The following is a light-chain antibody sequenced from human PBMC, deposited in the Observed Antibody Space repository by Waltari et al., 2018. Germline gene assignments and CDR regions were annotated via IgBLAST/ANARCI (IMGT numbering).Light chain of an antibody. CDR1: QSVSGSS. Sequence: ENVLTQFPDTLSLSPGERATLSCRASQSVSGSSLGWYQQRPGQAPRLLIYGASSRATGVPDRFDGSGSGTDFTLTIKRLEPEDFAVYYCQQFGGSPPYTFGQGTKLEIK. V-gene: IGKV3-20*01. CDR2: GAS. CDR3: QQFGGSPPYT. J-gene: IGKJ2*01.